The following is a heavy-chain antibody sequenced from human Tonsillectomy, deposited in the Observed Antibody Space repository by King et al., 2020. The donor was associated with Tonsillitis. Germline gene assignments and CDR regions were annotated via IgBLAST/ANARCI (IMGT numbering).Heavy chain of an antibody. D-gene: IGHD6-13*01. V-gene: IGHV1-2*02. CDR3: ARAGYSSSWSGGWFDP. J-gene: IGHJ5*02. Sequence: QLVQSGAEVKKPGASVKVSCKASGYTFTGYYMHWVRQAPGQGLEWMGWINPNSGGTNYAQKFQGRVTMTRDTSISTAYMELSRLRSDDTAVYYCARAGYSSSWSGGWFDPWGQGTLVTVSS. CDR2: INPNSGGT. CDR1: GYTFTGYY.